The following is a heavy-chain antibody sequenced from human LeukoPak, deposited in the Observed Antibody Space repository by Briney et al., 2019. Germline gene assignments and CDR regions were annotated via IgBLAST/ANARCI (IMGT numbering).Heavy chain of an antibody. CDR2: ISNSGNTI. D-gene: IGHD1-26*01. V-gene: IGHV3-11*04. J-gene: IGHJ4*02. Sequence: GGSLRLSCAASGFTFSDYYINWIRQAPGKGLEWVSYISNSGNTIYYADSVKGRFTISRDNAKNSLYLQMNSLRAEDTAVYYCARTSGSYPYYFEYWGQGTLVTVSS. CDR1: GFTFSDYY. CDR3: ARTSGSYPYYFEY.